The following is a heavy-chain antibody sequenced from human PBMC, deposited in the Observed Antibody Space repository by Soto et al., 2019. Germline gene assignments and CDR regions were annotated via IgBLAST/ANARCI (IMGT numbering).Heavy chain of an antibody. Sequence: EVQLVESGGGLVQPGGSLRLSCVASGFTFSSYWMHWVRQAPGKGLVWVSSISNDGSSIYADPVKGRFTISRDNAKNTLYLQMNSLRAEDTAVYYCARLPNKSPQNWGQGTRGIVSP. V-gene: IGHV3-74*01. J-gene: IGHJ1*01. CDR1: GFTFSSYW. CDR2: ISNDGSS. CDR3: ARLPNKSPQN.